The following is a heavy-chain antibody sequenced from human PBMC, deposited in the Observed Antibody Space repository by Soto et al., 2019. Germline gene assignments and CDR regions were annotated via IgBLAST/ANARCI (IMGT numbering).Heavy chain of an antibody. CDR1: GFTFSSYW. V-gene: IGHV3-74*01. CDR2: INSDGSST. J-gene: IGHJ5*02. D-gene: IGHD3-16*01. CDR3: ARGGVLNWFDP. Sequence: VQLVESGGGLVQPGGSLRLSCAASGFTFSSYWMHWVRQVPGKGLVWVSRINSDGSSTSYADSVKGRFTISRDNAKNTLDLQMNSLRDEDTAVYYCARGGVLNWFDPWGQGTLVTVSS.